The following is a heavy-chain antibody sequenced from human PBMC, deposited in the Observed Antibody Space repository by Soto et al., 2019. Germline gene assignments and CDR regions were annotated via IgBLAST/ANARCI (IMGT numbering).Heavy chain of an antibody. Sequence: QVQLVQSGAEVKKPGSSVKVSCKASGGSFSTYGISWVRQAPGQGLEWMGGFLPVFTTAKYAQKFQGRVSITADESTCTAYMELSSLRSEDTAVYFCARDGVDVSRTTVRHGALDIWGQGTVVTVSS. D-gene: IGHD4-17*01. CDR2: FLPVFTTA. V-gene: IGHV1-69*01. CDR1: GGSFSTYG. J-gene: IGHJ3*02. CDR3: ARDGVDVSRTTVRHGALDI.